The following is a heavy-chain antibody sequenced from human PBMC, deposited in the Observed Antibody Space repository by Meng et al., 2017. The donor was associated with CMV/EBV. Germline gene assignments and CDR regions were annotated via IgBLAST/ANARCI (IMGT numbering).Heavy chain of an antibody. CDR1: GGTFSSYA. CDR2: IIPILGIA. CDR3: ARAIREGVTHHQYYFDY. Sequence: SVKVSCKASGGTFSSYAISWLRQAPGQGLEWMGGIIPILGIANYAQKFQGRVTITADKSTSTAYMELSSLRSEDTAVYYCARAIREGVTHHQYYFDYWGQGTLVTVSS. J-gene: IGHJ4*02. D-gene: IGHD4-23*01. V-gene: IGHV1-69*10.